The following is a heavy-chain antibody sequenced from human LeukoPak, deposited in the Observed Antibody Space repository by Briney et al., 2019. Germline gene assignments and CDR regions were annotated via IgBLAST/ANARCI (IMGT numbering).Heavy chain of an antibody. V-gene: IGHV4-59*01. Sequence: PSETLSLTCTVSGGSISSYYWSWIRQPPGKGLEWIGYIYYSGSTNYNPSLKSRVTISVDTSKNQFSPKLSSVTAADTAVYYCASGLRYFGLIDYWGQGTLVTVSS. CDR2: IYYSGST. D-gene: IGHD3-9*01. CDR1: GGSISSYY. J-gene: IGHJ4*02. CDR3: ASGLRYFGLIDY.